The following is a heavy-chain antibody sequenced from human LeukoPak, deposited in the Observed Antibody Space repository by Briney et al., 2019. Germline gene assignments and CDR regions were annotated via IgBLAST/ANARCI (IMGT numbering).Heavy chain of an antibody. Sequence: GGSLRLSCAASGFTFSSYAMSWVRQAPGKGLEWVSAISGSGGSTYYADSVKGRFTISRDNSKNTLYLQMNSLRAEDTAVHYCAKGEYCSSTSCQPDYWGQGTLVTVSS. CDR1: GFTFSSYA. CDR3: AKGEYCSSTSCQPDY. D-gene: IGHD2-2*01. CDR2: ISGSGGST. J-gene: IGHJ4*02. V-gene: IGHV3-23*01.